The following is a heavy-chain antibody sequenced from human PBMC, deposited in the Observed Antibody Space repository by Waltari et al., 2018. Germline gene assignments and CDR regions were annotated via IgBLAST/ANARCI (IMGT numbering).Heavy chain of an antibody. V-gene: IGHV4-39*01. CDR2: IYYSGST. CDR3: ARHPRGYCSGGSCPIYYFDY. CDR1: GGSISSSSYY. J-gene: IGHJ4*02. Sequence: QLQLQESGPGLVKPSETLSLTCTVSGGSISSSSYYWVWIRQPPGKGLEWIGSIYYSGSTYYNPSLKSRVTISVDTSKNQFSLKLSSVTAADTAVYYCARHPRGYCSGGSCPIYYFDYWGQGTLVTVSS. D-gene: IGHD2-15*01.